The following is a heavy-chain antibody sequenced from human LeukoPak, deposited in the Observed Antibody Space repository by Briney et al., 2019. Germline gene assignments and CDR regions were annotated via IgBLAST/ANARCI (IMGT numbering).Heavy chain of an antibody. J-gene: IGHJ3*01. CDR1: GYTFTGYY. CDR3: ARGPPTYYYDSSGPEGAFDF. D-gene: IGHD3-22*01. CDR2: INPNSGGT. V-gene: IGHV1-2*02. Sequence: ASVKVSCKASGYTFTGYYMHWVRQAPGQGLEWMGWINPNSGGTNYAQKFQGRVTMTRDTSISTAYMELSRLRSDDTAVYYCARGPPTYYYDSSGPEGAFDFWGQGTMVTVSS.